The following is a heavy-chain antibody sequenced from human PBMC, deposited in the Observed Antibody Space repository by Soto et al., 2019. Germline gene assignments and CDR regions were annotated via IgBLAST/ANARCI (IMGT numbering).Heavy chain of an antibody. Sequence: ESGGGVVQPGRSPRLSCAASGFTFDDYVMHWVRQVPGKGLEWVSGINWNSGSIGYGDSVKGRFAISRDNAKNSLHLQMNSLSAEDTAFYYCVKDESINWYSGHFRHWGQGTLVTVSS. CDR3: VKDESINWYSGHFRH. CDR1: GFTFDDYV. V-gene: IGHV3-9*01. J-gene: IGHJ1*01. D-gene: IGHD6-13*01. CDR2: INWNSGSI.